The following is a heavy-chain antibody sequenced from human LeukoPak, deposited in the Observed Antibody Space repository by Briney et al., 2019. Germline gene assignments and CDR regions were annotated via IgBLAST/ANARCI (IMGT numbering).Heavy chain of an antibody. J-gene: IGHJ4*02. CDR1: GGSINSGSYY. CDR3: GLIAAAGNKFTVFDY. V-gene: IGHV4-39*01. CDR2: INHSGST. Sequence: SETLSLTCTVSGGSINSGSYYWSWIRQPPGKGLEWIGEINHSGSTNYNPSLKSRVTISVDTSKNQFSLKLSSVTAADTAVYYCGLIAAAGNKFTVFDYWGQGTLVTVSS. D-gene: IGHD6-13*01.